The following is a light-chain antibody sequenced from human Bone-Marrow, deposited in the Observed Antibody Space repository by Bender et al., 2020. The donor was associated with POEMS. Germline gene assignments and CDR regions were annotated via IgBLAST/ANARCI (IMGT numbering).Light chain of an antibody. CDR3: STWDDRLNAWL. CDR1: SIGRNP. J-gene: IGLJ3*02. CDR2: ADD. Sequence: QPGLTHPPSASGTPGQRVTISCSGGSIGRNPIHWYQQLPATAPRLVIYADDRRPSGVPNRFSASKSGSSASLAISGLQSEDAADYYCSTWDDRLNAWLFGGGTKLTVL. V-gene: IGLV1-44*01.